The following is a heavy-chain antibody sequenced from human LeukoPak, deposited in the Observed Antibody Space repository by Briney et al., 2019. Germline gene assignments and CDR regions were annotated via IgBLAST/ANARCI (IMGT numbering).Heavy chain of an antibody. Sequence: GGSLRLSCAASGFTVSSDYMSWVRQAPGKGLEWVSVIYSGGSTYYADSVKGRFAISRDNSKNTLYLQMNSLRAEDTAVYYCASGGLRGYYFDYWGQGTLVTVSS. J-gene: IGHJ4*02. D-gene: IGHD3-16*01. CDR1: GFTVSSDY. V-gene: IGHV3-53*01. CDR3: ASGGLRGYYFDY. CDR2: IYSGGST.